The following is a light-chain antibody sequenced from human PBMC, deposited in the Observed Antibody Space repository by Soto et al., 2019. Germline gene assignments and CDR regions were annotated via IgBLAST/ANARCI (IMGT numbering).Light chain of an antibody. V-gene: IGKV3-15*01. J-gene: IGKJ1*01. CDR3: QQYNNWPPWT. Sequence: EILMTQSPAPLSVSPGERATISCRASQSVSSNLAWYQQKPGQAPRLLIYGASTRATGIPARFSGSGSGTEFTLTISSLQSEDFAVYYCQQYNNWPPWTFGQGTKVEIK. CDR1: QSVSSN. CDR2: GAS.